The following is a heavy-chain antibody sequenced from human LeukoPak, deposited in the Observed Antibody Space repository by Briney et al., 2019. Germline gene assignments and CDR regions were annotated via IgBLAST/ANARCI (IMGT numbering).Heavy chain of an antibody. CDR1: DGSINNYH. V-gene: IGHV4-59*03. J-gene: IGHJ4*02. D-gene: IGHD6-19*01. Sequence: SETLSLTCAVSDGSINNYHWSWIRQPPGKGLEWIGCFYHSGSTTYNPSLKSRVTISVDASKSVFSLKLDSVTAADTAMYFCASTQQWLAFDYWGQGILVTVSS. CDR3: ASTQQWLAFDY. CDR2: FYHSGST.